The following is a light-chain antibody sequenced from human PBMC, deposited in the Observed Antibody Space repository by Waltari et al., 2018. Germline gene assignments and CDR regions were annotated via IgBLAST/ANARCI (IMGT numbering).Light chain of an antibody. CDR2: AAS. J-gene: IGKJ2*01. CDR3: QQLNSYP. Sequence: IKLTQSPSSLSASVGDRITITCRASHGISSYLAWYQQKPGKAPKLLIYAASTLQSGVPSRFSGSGSGTDFTLTISSLQPEDFATYYCQQLNSYPFGQGTKLEIK. CDR1: HGISSY. V-gene: IGKV1-9*01.